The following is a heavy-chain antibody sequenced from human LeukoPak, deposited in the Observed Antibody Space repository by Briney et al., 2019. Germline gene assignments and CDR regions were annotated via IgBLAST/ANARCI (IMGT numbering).Heavy chain of an antibody. CDR1: GYNFITYW. Sequence: GESLKISCKGSGYNFITYWIAWVRQMPGKGLEWMGIIYPGDSDTRYSPSFQGRVTISADKSISTAYLQWSSLKASDTAMYYCARAPLGGGWPFHGMDVWGKGTTVTVSS. D-gene: IGHD6-19*01. CDR2: IYPGDSDT. J-gene: IGHJ6*04. CDR3: ARAPLGGGWPFHGMDV. V-gene: IGHV5-51*01.